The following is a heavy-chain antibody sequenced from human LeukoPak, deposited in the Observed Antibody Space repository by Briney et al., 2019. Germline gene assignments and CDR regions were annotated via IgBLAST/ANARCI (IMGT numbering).Heavy chain of an antibody. CDR1: GFTFSSYW. J-gene: IGHJ4*02. Sequence: PGGSLRLSCAASGFTFSSYWMSWVRQAPGKGLEWVANIKQDGSEKYYVDSVKGRFTISRDNAKNSLYLQMNSLRAEDTAVYYCAKDATRTRGGDYFEYWGQGTLVTVSS. CDR2: IKQDGSEK. CDR3: AKDATRTRGGDYFEY. D-gene: IGHD2-15*01. V-gene: IGHV3-7*01.